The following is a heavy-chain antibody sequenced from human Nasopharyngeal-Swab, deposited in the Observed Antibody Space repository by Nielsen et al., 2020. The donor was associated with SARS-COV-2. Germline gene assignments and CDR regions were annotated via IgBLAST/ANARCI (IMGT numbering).Heavy chain of an antibody. Sequence: GESLKISCKGSGYRFPSYWIGWLRQMHGKGLEWMGIIYPGDSETRYSPSFQGQVTISADQSINTAYLQWSSLKASDTAMYFCARGGQPFYYYYMDVWGKGTTVTVSS. J-gene: IGHJ6*03. CDR2: IYPGDSET. V-gene: IGHV5-51*01. CDR3: ARGGQPFYYYYMDV. D-gene: IGHD3-16*01. CDR1: GYRFPSYW.